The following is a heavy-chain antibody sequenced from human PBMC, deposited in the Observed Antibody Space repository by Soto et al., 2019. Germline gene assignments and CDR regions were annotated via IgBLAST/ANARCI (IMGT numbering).Heavy chain of an antibody. Sequence: SGPTLVNPTETLTLTCNVSGFSLTTGRMGVSWIRQPPGKALEWLAHIFSDAERSYSQSLKCRLTVSKVGFGSQVVLTMTNLHLVDTSKYFFVRMNSYSYSSYYAMDVWGQGTTVTVSS. CDR3: VRMNSYSYSSYYAMDV. CDR2: IFSDAER. CDR1: GFSLTTGRMG. J-gene: IGHJ6*02. V-gene: IGHV2-26*01. D-gene: IGHD3-10*01.